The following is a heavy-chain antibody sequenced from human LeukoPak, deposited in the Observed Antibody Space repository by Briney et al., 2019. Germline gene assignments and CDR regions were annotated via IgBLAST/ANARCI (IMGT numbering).Heavy chain of an antibody. CDR2: IYSGGST. CDR3: TKESVTYLDY. Sequence: GGSLRLSCAASGFTVSSNYMSWVRQAPGKGLEWVSVIYSGGSTYYADSVKGRFTISRDNSKNTLYLQMNSLRAEDTAVYYCTKESVTYLDYWGQGTLVTVSS. D-gene: IGHD2-21*02. CDR1: GFTVSSNY. J-gene: IGHJ4*02. V-gene: IGHV3-66*01.